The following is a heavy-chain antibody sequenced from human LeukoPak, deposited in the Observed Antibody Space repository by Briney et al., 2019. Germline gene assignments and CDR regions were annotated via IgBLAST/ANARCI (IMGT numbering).Heavy chain of an antibody. V-gene: IGHV4-34*01. Sequence: PSETLSLTCAVYGESFSGYFWNWIRQPPGKGLEWIGEINDSGSTNYNPSLKSRLTMSVDTSKNQFSLTLNSVTAAETAVYYCARGSRFWLGNFFRQPLFFDYWGPGNLATVSS. CDR2: INDSGST. D-gene: IGHD6-19*01. CDR3: ARGSRFWLGNFFRQPLFFDY. J-gene: IGHJ4*02. CDR1: GESFSGYF.